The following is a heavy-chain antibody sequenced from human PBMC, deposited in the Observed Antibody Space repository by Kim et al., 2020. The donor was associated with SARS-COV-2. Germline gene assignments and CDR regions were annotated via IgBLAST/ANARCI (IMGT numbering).Heavy chain of an antibody. Sequence: QGRVTMTRDTSTSTVYMELSSLRSEDTAVYYCARDPGSSVEQWLNLAFDIWGQGTMVTVSS. D-gene: IGHD6-19*01. V-gene: IGHV1-46*01. J-gene: IGHJ3*02. CDR3: ARDPGSSVEQWLNLAFDI.